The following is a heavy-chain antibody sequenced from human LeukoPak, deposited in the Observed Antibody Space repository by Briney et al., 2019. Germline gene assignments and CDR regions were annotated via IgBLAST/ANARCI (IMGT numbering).Heavy chain of an antibody. Sequence: GGSLRLSCVASGFTFSSYAMHWVRQAPGKGLEWVALISYDGSNKYYADSVKGRFTISRDDSKNTLYLQMNSLRAEDTAVYYCARGGVYSSGSYYLYYFDYWGQGTLVTVSS. J-gene: IGHJ4*02. CDR1: GFTFSSYA. D-gene: IGHD6-19*01. CDR3: ARGGVYSSGSYYLYYFDY. V-gene: IGHV3-30-3*01. CDR2: ISYDGSNK.